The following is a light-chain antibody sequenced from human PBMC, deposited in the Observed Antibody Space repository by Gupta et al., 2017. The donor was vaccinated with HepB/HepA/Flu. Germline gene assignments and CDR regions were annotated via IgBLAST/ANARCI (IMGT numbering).Light chain of an antibody. CDR1: QSVSSSY. V-gene: IGKV3-20*01. CDR2: GVS. Sequence: EIVLTQSPGTLSLSPGERATLSCRASQSVSSSYLAWYQQRPGQAPRLLIYGVSSRATGIPDRFSGSGSRTDFTLTISRLEPEDFAVYYCQEYGSSRTFGQGTRWKSN. J-gene: IGKJ1*01. CDR3: QEYGSSRT.